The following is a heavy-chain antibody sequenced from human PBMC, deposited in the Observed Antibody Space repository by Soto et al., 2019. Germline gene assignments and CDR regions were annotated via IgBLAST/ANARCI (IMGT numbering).Heavy chain of an antibody. Sequence: GASVKVSCKASGYTFTDYYMHWVRQAPGQGLEWMGWINPNSGGTNYAQKFQGRVTMTRDTSISTAHMELSRLRSDDTAVYYCARKLELRGSYYYYYDMDVWGQGTTVTVSS. CDR3: ARKLELRGSYYYYYDMDV. CDR1: GYTFTDYY. V-gene: IGHV1-2*02. D-gene: IGHD1-7*01. CDR2: INPNSGGT. J-gene: IGHJ6*02.